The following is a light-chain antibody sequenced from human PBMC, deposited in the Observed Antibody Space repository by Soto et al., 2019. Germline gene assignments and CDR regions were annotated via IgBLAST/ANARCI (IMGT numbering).Light chain of an antibody. CDR1: QSVGTY. CDR3: QQRNFRPGGT. V-gene: IGKV3-11*01. Sequence: EIVLTQSPAVLSVSPGDRVILSCRASQSVGTYLAWYQQIPGQAPRLLIYDASIRVTGIPARFSGSGSGTDFTLTISSLELEDFAVYFCQQRNFRPGGTFGQGTKVEIK. J-gene: IGKJ1*01. CDR2: DAS.